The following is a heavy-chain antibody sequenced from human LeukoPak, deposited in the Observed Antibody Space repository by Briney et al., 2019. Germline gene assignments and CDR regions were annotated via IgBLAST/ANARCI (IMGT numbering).Heavy chain of an antibody. CDR1: GFTFSSYA. V-gene: IGHV3-21*01. J-gene: IGHJ4*02. Sequence: GGSLRLSCAASGFTFSSYAMSWVRQAPGKGLEWVSSISSSSSYIYYADSVKGRFTISRDNAKNSLYLQMNSLRAEDTAVYYCARDLLPTYYYDSSGYPSTHWGQGTLVTVSS. D-gene: IGHD3-22*01. CDR2: ISSSSSYI. CDR3: ARDLLPTYYYDSSGYPSTH.